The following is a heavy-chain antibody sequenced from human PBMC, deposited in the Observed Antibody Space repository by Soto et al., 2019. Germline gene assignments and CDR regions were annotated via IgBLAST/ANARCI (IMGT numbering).Heavy chain of an antibody. J-gene: IGHJ4*02. V-gene: IGHV3-23*01. CDR3: AKDHSEDSSGYDY. Sequence: GGSLRLSCAASGFTFSSYAMSWVRQAPGKGLEWVSAISGSSGSTYYADSVKGRFTISRDNSKNTLYLQMNSLRAEDTAVYYCAKDHSEDSSGYDYWGQGTLVTVSS. CDR1: GFTFSSYA. CDR2: ISGSSGST. D-gene: IGHD3-22*01.